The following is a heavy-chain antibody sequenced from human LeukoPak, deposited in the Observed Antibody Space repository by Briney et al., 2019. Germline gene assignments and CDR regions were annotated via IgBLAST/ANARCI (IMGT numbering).Heavy chain of an antibody. Sequence: GGFLRLSCAVSGLTFSEYWMHWVRQAAGKGRVWVAGISKDGGSTEYADFVKGRCTISRDNAKNTLYLQMNSLTVDDTAVYYCTSGIGTYDYWGLGAQVTVSS. D-gene: IGHD1-14*01. J-gene: IGHJ4*02. CDR1: GLTFSEYW. V-gene: IGHV3-74*03. CDR2: ISKDGGST. CDR3: TSGIGTYDY.